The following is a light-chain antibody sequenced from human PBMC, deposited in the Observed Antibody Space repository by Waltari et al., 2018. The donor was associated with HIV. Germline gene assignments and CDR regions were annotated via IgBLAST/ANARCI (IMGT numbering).Light chain of an antibody. V-gene: IGLV4-69*01. J-gene: IGLJ3*02. CDR3: QTWVTGILV. CDR1: SGHSSYA. CDR2: VNSDGSH. Sequence: QLVLSQSPSASASLGASVKLTCPLSSGHSSYAIAWPQQQPEKDPQYLMKVNSDGSHTKGDGIPDRFSGSSSGAERYLTISSLQSEDEADYYCQTWVTGILVFGGGTKLTVL.